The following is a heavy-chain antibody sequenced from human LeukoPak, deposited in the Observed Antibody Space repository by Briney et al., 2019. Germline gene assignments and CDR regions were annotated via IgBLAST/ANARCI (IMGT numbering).Heavy chain of an antibody. CDR3: AKDRVVTTDYFDY. V-gene: IGHV3-30-3*01. D-gene: IGHD2-21*02. CDR1: GFTFSSYA. Sequence: PGGSLRLSCAASGFTFSSYAMHWVRQAPGKGLEWVAVISYDGSNKYYAESVKGRFTISRDNSKNTLYLQMNSLRAEDTAVYYCAKDRVVTTDYFDYWGQGTLVTVSS. J-gene: IGHJ4*02. CDR2: ISYDGSNK.